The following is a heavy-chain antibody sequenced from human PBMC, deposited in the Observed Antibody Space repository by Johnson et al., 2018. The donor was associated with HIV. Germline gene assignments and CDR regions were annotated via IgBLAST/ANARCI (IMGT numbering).Heavy chain of an antibody. D-gene: IGHD6-13*01. CDR2: ISWDGNST. Sequence: VESGGGLVKSGRSLRLSCVASGFTFDDYAMHWVRQPPGKGLEWVSLISWDGNSTYSADSVKGRFTISRDNSENSLYLQINSLRAEDTALYYCAKDMGYTSFGYGFDIWGQGTMVTVSS. V-gene: IGHV3-43D*03. J-gene: IGHJ3*02. CDR1: GFTFDDYA. CDR3: AKDMGYTSFGYGFDI.